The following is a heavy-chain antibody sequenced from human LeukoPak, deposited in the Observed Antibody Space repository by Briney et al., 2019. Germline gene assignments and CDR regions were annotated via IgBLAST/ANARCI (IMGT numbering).Heavy chain of an antibody. J-gene: IGHJ2*01. CDR2: IYDSGST. CDR3: ASQTSVTPSWYFDL. V-gene: IGHV4-31*03. Sequence: SETLSLTCSVSGASIRSADYYWSWIRQHPGKGLEWIGYIYDSGSTHYNPSLKSRVTISVYTSKNHFSLKLNSLTAADTAVYYCASQTSVTPSWYFDLWGRGTLVTVSS. D-gene: IGHD4-17*01. CDR1: GASIRSADYY.